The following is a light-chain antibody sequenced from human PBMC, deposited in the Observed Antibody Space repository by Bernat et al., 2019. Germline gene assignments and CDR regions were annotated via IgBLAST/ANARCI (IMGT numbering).Light chain of an antibody. CDR2: GAS. Sequence: DIQMTQSPSFLSASVGDRVTITCRASQVIGTYLAWYQQKPGKAPNLLIYGASTLQTGVPSRFSGSGSGTEFTLTISSLRPEDFATYHCQQLNSYPITFGQGTRLEIK. CDR3: QQLNSYPIT. CDR1: QVIGTY. J-gene: IGKJ5*01. V-gene: IGKV1-9*01.